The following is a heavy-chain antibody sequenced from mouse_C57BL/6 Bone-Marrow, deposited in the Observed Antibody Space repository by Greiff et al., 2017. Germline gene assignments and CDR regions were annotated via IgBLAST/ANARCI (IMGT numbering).Heavy chain of an antibody. CDR1: GFTFSDYY. D-gene: IGHD2-12*01. V-gene: IGHV5-16*01. Sequence: EVKLVESEGGLVQPGSSMKLSCTASGFTFSDYYMAWVRQVPEKGLEWVANINYDGSSTYYLDSLKSRFIISRDNAKNILYLQMGSLKSEDTATYYCARAYYRNYDAMDYGGQGTSGTVSS. CDR2: INYDGSST. J-gene: IGHJ4*01. CDR3: ARAYYRNYDAMDY.